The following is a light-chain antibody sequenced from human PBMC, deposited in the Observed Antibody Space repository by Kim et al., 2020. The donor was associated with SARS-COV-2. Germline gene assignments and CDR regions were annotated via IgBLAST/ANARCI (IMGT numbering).Light chain of an antibody. CDR2: GAS. V-gene: IGKV1-9*01. J-gene: IGKJ3*01. CDR3: QQLNSFPPKFA. Sequence: QLTQSPSSLSASAGDRVTITCRASQGIRTDLAWYQQQPGKAAKLLIYGASSLQSGVPSRFSGSGSGTDFTLTISSLQPEDLATYYCQQLNSFPPKFAFGPGTRVDIK. CDR1: QGIRTD.